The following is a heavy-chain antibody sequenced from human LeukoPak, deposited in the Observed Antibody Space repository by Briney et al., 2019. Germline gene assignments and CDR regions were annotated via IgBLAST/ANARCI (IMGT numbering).Heavy chain of an antibody. Sequence: GGSLRLSCAASGFTFSSYSMNWVRQAPGKGLEWVSSISSSSSYIYYADSVKGRFTFSRDNAKNSLYLQMNSLRAEDTAVYYCARVAARHLDYWGQGTLVTVSS. J-gene: IGHJ4*02. CDR3: ARVAARHLDY. CDR1: GFTFSSYS. CDR2: ISSSSSYI. V-gene: IGHV3-21*01. D-gene: IGHD6-6*01.